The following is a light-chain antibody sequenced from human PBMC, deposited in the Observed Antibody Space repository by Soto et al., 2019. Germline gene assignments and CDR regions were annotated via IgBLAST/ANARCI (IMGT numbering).Light chain of an antibody. V-gene: IGLV2-18*02. J-gene: IGLJ1*01. CDR2: DVS. Sequence: QSALTQPPSVSGSPGQSVAISCTGTSSDVGSSNGVSWYQQPPGTAPKLMIYDVSNRPSGVPDRFSGSKSGNTASLTISGLQAEDEADYYCSSSTSSRAYVFGTGTKVTV. CDR3: SSSTSSRAYV. CDR1: SSDVGSSNG.